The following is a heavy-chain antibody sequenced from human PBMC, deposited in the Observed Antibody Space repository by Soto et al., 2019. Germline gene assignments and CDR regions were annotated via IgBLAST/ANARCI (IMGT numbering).Heavy chain of an antibody. CDR2: IIPILGIA. V-gene: IGHV1-69*02. CDR1: GGTFSSYT. Sequence: QVQLVQSGAEVKKPGSSVKVSCKASGGTFSSYTISWVRQAPGQGLEWMGRIIPILGIANYAQKFQGRVTITADKSTSTAYMELSSLRSEDTAVYYCIVVVPAATRLYWYFDLWGRGTLVTVSS. J-gene: IGHJ2*01. D-gene: IGHD2-2*01. CDR3: IVVVPAATRLYWYFDL.